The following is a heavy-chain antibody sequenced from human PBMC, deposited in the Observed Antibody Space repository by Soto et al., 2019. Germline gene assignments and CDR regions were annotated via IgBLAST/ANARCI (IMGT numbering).Heavy chain of an antibody. J-gene: IGHJ4*02. Sequence: GGSLRLSCAGSGFTFSSHAMSWVRQAPGKGLEWVSAIRGSGANTYYADSVKGRFTISRDNSKNSLYLQMNSLRAEDTAIYYCARVPYDDYDFYNFDHWGQGTLVTVSS. CDR2: IRGSGANT. CDR3: ARVPYDDYDFYNFDH. D-gene: IGHD4-17*01. CDR1: GFTFSSHA. V-gene: IGHV3-23*01.